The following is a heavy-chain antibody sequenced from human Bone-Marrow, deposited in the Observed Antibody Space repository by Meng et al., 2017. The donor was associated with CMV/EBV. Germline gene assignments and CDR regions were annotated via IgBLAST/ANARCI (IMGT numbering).Heavy chain of an antibody. CDR3: ARRDDSWGGYSHYYGMDV. V-gene: IGHV1-2*02. CDR2: INPHSGVT. Sequence: ASVKVSCKASGYTFTDFYIHWVRQAPGQGLEWMGCINPHSGVTNYTQKFQGRFTLTRDTSINTAYMELSRLRSDDTAVYYCARRDDSWGGYSHYYGMDVWVQGTTVTVSS. J-gene: IGHJ6*02. CDR1: GYTFTDFY. D-gene: IGHD3-3*01.